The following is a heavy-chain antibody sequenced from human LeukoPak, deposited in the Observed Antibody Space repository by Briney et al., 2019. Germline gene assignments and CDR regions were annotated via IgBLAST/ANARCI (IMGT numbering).Heavy chain of an antibody. Sequence: SETLSLTCTVSGYSISSGYYWGWIRQSPGKGLEWIGSIYHSGSTYYNASLKSRVTISVDTSKNQFSLKLSSVTAADTAVYYCAGRLLLWFGEPAAGAFDIWGQGTMVTVSS. CDR2: IYHSGST. D-gene: IGHD3-10*01. V-gene: IGHV4-38-2*02. CDR3: AGRLLLWFGEPAAGAFDI. CDR1: GYSISSGYY. J-gene: IGHJ3*02.